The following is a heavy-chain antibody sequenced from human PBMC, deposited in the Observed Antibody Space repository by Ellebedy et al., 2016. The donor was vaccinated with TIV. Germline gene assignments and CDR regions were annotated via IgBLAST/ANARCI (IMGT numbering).Heavy chain of an antibody. CDR3: ARGGIAAAGTWCLDY. V-gene: IGHV4-34*01. J-gene: IGHJ4*02. CDR2: INHSGST. D-gene: IGHD6-13*01. Sequence: SETLSLXXAVYGGSFSGYYWSWIRQPPGKGLEWIGEINHSGSTNYNPSLKSRVTISVDTSKNQFSLKLSSVTAADTAVYYCARGGIAAAGTWCLDYWGQGTLVTVSS. CDR1: GGSFSGYY.